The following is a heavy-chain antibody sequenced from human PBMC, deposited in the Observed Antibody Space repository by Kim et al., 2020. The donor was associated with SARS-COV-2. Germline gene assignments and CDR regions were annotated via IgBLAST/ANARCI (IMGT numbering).Heavy chain of an antibody. J-gene: IGHJ4*02. CDR1: GFTVSSQF. D-gene: IGHD6-13*01. CDR2: IYTNGNT. V-gene: IGHV3-53*01. Sequence: GGSLRLSCAAFGFTVSSQFMTWVRQAPGRGLEWVAVIYTNGNTYYTDSVKGRFSISRDNSKNTLYLQMNSLRAEDTAVYYCARGDFIADAGNMSDYWGQGTLVTVSS. CDR3: ARGDFIADAGNMSDY.